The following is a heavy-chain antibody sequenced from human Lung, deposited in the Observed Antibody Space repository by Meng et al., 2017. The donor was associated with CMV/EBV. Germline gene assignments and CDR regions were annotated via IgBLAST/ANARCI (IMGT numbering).Heavy chain of an antibody. CDR1: GFTFSDFT. J-gene: IGHJ4*01. Sequence: GSLRLSCVASGFTFSDFTMTWVRQSPGKGLEWVACIGVSGGYAYYTDSVKGRFSISRDNSKNMLYLQMNSLRAEDTAFYYCSKDGVAPYSRGWPLKIDFWGQGXLVTVSS. V-gene: IGHV3-23*01. CDR2: IGVSGGYA. CDR3: SKDGVAPYSRGWPLKIDF. D-gene: IGHD6-19*01.